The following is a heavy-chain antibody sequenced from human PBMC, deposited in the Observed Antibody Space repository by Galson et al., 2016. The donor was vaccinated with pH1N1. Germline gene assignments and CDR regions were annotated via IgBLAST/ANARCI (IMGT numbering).Heavy chain of an antibody. CDR3: ARYDNSKDYFDS. J-gene: IGHJ4*02. CDR2: VDPGNSDT. Sequence: QSGAEVKKPGESLRISCKGSGYTFSNYWIGWVRQMSGKGLEWMGIVDPGNSDTRYSPPFQGQVTTSADKSTRIAYLQWSSLKASDTAMYYCARYDNSKDYFDSWGQGTLVTVSS. V-gene: IGHV5-51*03. CDR1: GYTFSNYW. D-gene: IGHD2/OR15-2a*01.